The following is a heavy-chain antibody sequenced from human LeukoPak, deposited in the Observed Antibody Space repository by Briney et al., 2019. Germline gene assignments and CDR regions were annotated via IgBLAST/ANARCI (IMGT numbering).Heavy chain of an antibody. Sequence: PGGSLRLSCAASGFTFSSYSMNWVRQAPGKGLEWVSSISSSSSYRYYADSVKGRITISRDNARNSLYLKMNSLRAEDTAVYYCARAPNYYDSSGYSVGDDAFDIWGQGTMVTVSS. CDR3: ARAPNYYDSSGYSVGDDAFDI. V-gene: IGHV3-21*01. J-gene: IGHJ3*02. CDR1: GFTFSSYS. CDR2: ISSSSSYR. D-gene: IGHD3-22*01.